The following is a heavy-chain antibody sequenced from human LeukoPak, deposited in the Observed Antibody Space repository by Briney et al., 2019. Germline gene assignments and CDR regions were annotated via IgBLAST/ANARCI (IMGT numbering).Heavy chain of an antibody. J-gene: IGHJ3*02. CDR3: ARHASGDNGNAFDI. D-gene: IGHD4-17*01. V-gene: IGHV4-59*08. CDR2: IYYSGST. CDR1: GGSFSGYY. Sequence: SETLSLTCAVYGGSFSGYYWSWIRQPPGKGLEWIGYIYYSGSTNYNPSLKSRVTISVDTSKNQFSLKLNSVTAADTAVYYCARHASGDNGNAFDIWGQGTMVTASS.